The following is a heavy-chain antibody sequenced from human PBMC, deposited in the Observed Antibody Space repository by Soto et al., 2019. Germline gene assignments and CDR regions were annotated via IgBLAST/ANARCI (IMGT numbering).Heavy chain of an antibody. CDR2: IGPFEAHAP. D-gene: IGHD4-4*01. Sequence: EVQLLESGGDLVHPGGTLILSCVGSGYPFGDYAMRWVRQAPGKGLEWVSAIGPFEAHAPAYAASVKGRFTISRDNSRNTVFLQMDSLRAEDTAVYYCAKDRQYPRDYFHYWGQGTLVTVSS. J-gene: IGHJ4*02. CDR1: GYPFGDYA. CDR3: AKDRQYPRDYFHY. V-gene: IGHV3-23*01.